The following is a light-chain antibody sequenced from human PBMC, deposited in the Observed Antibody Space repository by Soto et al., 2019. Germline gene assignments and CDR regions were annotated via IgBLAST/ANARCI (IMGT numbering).Light chain of an antibody. Sequence: DIQMTQSPSSLSASVGHSVSITCRASQDVTTYLNWYQQKPGKAPRLVIYDKSTLEIGVPSRFGGSGSGTEFTVTIFGLQPEDFGTYYCQQYNNVPYTVGQGTKVEMK. J-gene: IGKJ2*01. CDR1: QDVTTY. CDR2: DKS. CDR3: QQYNNVPYT. V-gene: IGKV1-33*01.